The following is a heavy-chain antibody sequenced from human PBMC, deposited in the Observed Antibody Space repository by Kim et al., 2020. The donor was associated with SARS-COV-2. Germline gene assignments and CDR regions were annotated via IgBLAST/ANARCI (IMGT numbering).Heavy chain of an antibody. Sequence: PSLKSRVTIAVDTSKNQFSLKLSSVTAADTAVYYCARLACSSTSCYPFDYWGQGTLVTVSS. J-gene: IGHJ4*02. CDR3: ARLACSSTSCYPFDY. D-gene: IGHD2-2*01. V-gene: IGHV4-59*08.